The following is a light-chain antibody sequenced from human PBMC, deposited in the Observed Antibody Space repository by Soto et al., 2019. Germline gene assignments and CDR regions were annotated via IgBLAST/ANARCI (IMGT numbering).Light chain of an antibody. CDR3: QQYNNRYT. CDR2: GAS. Sequence: EIVMTQSPATLSVSPGERATLSCRASQRVSSSLAWYQHKPGQAPRLLIYGASIRATGIPARFSGSGSGTEFTLTISSLQSEDFAAYYWQQYNNRYTFGQGTKLEIK. CDR1: QRVSSS. J-gene: IGKJ2*01. V-gene: IGKV3D-15*01.